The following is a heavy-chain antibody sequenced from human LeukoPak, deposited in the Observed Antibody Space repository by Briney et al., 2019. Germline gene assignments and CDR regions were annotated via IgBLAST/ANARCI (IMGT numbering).Heavy chain of an antibody. D-gene: IGHD6-19*01. CDR2: IKSKTDGGTT. J-gene: IGHJ4*02. V-gene: IGHV3-15*01. CDR3: TTEISEEQWLTHY. Sequence: GGSLRLSCAASGFTFSNAWMSWVRQAPGKGLEWVGRIKSKTDGGTTDYAAPVKGRFTISRDDSKNTLYLQMNSLKTEDTAVYYCTTEISEEQWLTHYWGQGTLVTVSS. CDR1: GFTFSNAW.